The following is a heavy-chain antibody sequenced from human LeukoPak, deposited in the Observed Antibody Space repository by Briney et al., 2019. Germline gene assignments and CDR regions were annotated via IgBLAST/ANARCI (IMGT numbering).Heavy chain of an antibody. J-gene: IGHJ4*02. D-gene: IGHD3-10*01. Sequence: GGSLRLSCAASGFTFNTYWMHWVRPAPGKGLVWVSRINGDGSSISYADSVKGRFTISRDNAKNTLYLQLNSLRAEDTAVYYCARGGGSGTYRLDYWGQGTLVTVSS. CDR3: ARGGGSGTYRLDY. CDR2: INGDGSSI. V-gene: IGHV3-74*01. CDR1: GFTFNTYW.